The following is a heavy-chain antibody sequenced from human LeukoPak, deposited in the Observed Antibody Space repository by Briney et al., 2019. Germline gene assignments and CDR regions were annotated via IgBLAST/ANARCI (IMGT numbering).Heavy chain of an antibody. CDR3: ASTGYSSSWYYFDY. V-gene: IGHV4-59*08. CDR1: GGSISSYY. J-gene: IGHJ4*02. CDR2: IYYSGST. D-gene: IGHD6-13*01. Sequence: PSETLSLTCTVSGGSISSYYWSWIRQSPGKGLEWIGYIYYSGSTNYNPSLKSRVTISVDTSKNQFSLKLSSVTAADTAVYYCASTGYSSSWYYFDYWGQGTLVTVSS.